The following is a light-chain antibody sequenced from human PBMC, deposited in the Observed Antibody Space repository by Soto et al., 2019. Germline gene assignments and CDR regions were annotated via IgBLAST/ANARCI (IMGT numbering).Light chain of an antibody. CDR3: GTWDSSLSGGV. CDR1: SSNIGNNY. J-gene: IGLJ1*01. CDR2: ENN. Sequence: QSVLTQPPSASAAPGQKVTISCSGSSSNIGNNYVSWYQQLPGTAPKLLIYENNKRPSGIPDRFSGSKSGTSATLGITGLQTGDEADYYCGTWDSSLSGGVFGTGTKLTVL. V-gene: IGLV1-51*02.